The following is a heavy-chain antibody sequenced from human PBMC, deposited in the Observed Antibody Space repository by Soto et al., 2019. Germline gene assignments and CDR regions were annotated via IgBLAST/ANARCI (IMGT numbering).Heavy chain of an antibody. CDR1: SHSITSYY. V-gene: IGHV4-59*07. D-gene: IGHD3-9*01. Sequence: PSDTLSLTCNFFSHSITSYYWSWIVEPSGKGLEWIGYVYYSGSTNYNSSLKSRVTISLDTSKSQFSLRLSSVTAADTAVYYCARVLFISLRSTDAFDIWGQGTMVTVS. CDR3: ARVLFISLRSTDAFDI. J-gene: IGHJ3*02. CDR2: VYYSGST.